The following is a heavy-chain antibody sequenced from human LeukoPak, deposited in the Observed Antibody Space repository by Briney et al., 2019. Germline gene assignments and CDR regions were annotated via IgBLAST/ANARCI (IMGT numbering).Heavy chain of an antibody. V-gene: IGHV3-30*18. CDR3: AKDGGNYYIDY. CDR1: GVTFSSYV. D-gene: IGHD4-23*01. Sequence: GGSLRLSCAASGVTFSSYVMHWVRQAPGKGLEWMAFISHDGSTKLYADSVKGRFTISRDNSKNTMFLQMNSLRPEDTAVYFCAKDGGNYYIDYWGQGTLVTVSS. J-gene: IGHJ4*02. CDR2: ISHDGSTK.